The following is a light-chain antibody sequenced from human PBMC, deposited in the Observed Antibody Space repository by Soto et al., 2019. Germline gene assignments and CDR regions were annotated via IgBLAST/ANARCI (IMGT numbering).Light chain of an antibody. V-gene: IGKV3-15*01. CDR2: GAS. Sequence: EIVMTQSPATLSVSPGERATLYCRASQSVGSNLAWYQQKPGQAPRLLISGASTRASGIPARFSGSGSGTEFTLTISSLQSEDIAVYYCQHYNNWPWTFGQGTKGDIK. CDR1: QSVGSN. J-gene: IGKJ1*01. CDR3: QHYNNWPWT.